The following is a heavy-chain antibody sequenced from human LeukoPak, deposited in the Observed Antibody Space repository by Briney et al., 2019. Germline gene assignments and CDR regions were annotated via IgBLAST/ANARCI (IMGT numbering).Heavy chain of an antibody. CDR2: IYYSGST. D-gene: IGHD2-21*02. CDR3: ARGSAYCGGDCYPG. CDR1: GGSISSYY. Sequence: PSETLSLTCTVSGGSISSYYWSWIRQPPGKGLEWIGYIYYSGSTNYNPSLKSRVTISVDTSKNQFSLKLSSVTAADTAVYYCARGSAYCGGDCYPGWGQGTLVTVSS. J-gene: IGHJ4*02. V-gene: IGHV4-59*01.